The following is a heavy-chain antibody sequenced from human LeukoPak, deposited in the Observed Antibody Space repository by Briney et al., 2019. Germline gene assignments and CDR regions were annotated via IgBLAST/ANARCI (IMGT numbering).Heavy chain of an antibody. D-gene: IGHD4-23*01. CDR2: INPNSGGT. Sequence: ASVKVSCKASGYTFTGYYMHRVRQAPGQGLEWMGWINPNSGGTNYAQKFQGRVTMTRDTSISTAYMELSRPRSDDTAVYYCARSLYGGDYYYYYMDVWGKGTTVTVSS. V-gene: IGHV1-2*02. J-gene: IGHJ6*03. CDR3: ARSLYGGDYYYYYMDV. CDR1: GYTFTGYY.